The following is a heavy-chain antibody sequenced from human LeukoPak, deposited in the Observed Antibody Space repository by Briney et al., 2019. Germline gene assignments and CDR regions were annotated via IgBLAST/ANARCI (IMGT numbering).Heavy chain of an antibody. CDR2: ITPNSGGT. J-gene: IGHJ6*02. CDR1: GYTFTGYY. Sequence: ASVKVSCTASGYTFTGYYMHWVRQAPGQGLEWMGWITPNSGGTNYAQKFQGRVTMTRDTSISTAYMELSRLRSDDTAVYYCAREVLLRFLESANMDVWGQGTTVTVAS. V-gene: IGHV1-2*02. CDR3: AREVLLRFLESANMDV. D-gene: IGHD3-3*01.